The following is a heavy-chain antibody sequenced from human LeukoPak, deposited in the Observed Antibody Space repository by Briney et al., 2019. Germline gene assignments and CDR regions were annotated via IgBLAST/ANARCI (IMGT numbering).Heavy chain of an antibody. J-gene: IGHJ6*02. D-gene: IGHD1-26*01. CDR2: ISGSGGST. Sequence: GGSLRLSCAASGFTFSSYGMSWVRQAPGKGLEWVSGISGSGGSTYYADSVKGRFTISRDNSKNTLYLQMNSLRAEDTAVYYCAKGESGSYPYYYYYGMDVWGQGTTVTVSS. CDR1: GFTFSSYG. V-gene: IGHV3-23*01. CDR3: AKGESGSYPYYYYYGMDV.